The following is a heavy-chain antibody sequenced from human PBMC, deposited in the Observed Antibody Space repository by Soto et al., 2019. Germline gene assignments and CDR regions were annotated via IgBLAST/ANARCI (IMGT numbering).Heavy chain of an antibody. J-gene: IGHJ4*02. CDR2: IIPIFGTS. V-gene: IGHV1-69*13. D-gene: IGHD5-18*01. CDR3: ARESRDGYSNFDY. CDR1: GVTFSSYS. Sequence: ASLKVSCKASGVTFSSYSISWVRQAPVQGLEWMGGIIPIFGTSNYAQKFQGRVTITEDESTRTAYMELSSMRSEETAVYYCARESRDGYSNFDYWGQGTLVTVSS.